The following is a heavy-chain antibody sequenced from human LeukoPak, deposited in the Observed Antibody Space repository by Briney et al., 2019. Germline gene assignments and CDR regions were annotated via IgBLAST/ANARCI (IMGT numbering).Heavy chain of an antibody. D-gene: IGHD6-19*01. V-gene: IGHV3-53*04. CDR3: ARDRSSGWFDY. CDR2: IYDGGDT. Sequence: GGSLRLSCTASGFSVSTNYMSWVPHAPAPRLEWVSLIYDGGDTFYSDSVKGRFTISRHNSKNTLYLQMNSLRAEDTALYYCARDRSSGWFDYWGQGTLVTVS. CDR1: GFSVSTNY. J-gene: IGHJ4*02.